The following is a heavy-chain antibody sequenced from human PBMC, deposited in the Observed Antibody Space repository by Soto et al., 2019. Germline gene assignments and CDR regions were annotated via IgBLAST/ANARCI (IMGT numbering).Heavy chain of an antibody. CDR2: IWYDGSHK. CDR3: ARDNGGDIVATILDY. J-gene: IGHJ4*02. CDR1: GFTFSSYG. D-gene: IGHD5-12*01. Sequence: QVQLVESGGGVVQPGRSLRLSCAASGFTFSSYGMHWVRQAPGKGLEWVAVIWYDGSHKYYADSVKGRFTISRDNSKNTQYLQMNSLRAEDTAVYNCARDNGGDIVATILDYWGQGTLVTVSS. V-gene: IGHV3-33*01.